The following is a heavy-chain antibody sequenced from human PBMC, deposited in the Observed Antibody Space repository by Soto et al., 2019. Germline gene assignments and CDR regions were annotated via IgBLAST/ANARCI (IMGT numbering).Heavy chain of an antibody. D-gene: IGHD1-20*01. CDR3: ARASMYIWNDH. V-gene: IGHV1-18*01. CDR1: GYTLTSDG. CDR2: ISANSGNT. Sequence: ASVKGSCKGSGYTLTSDGVSWVRQAPGQGLEWMGWISANSGNTDYAQKLQGRVTMTRDTSISTAYMELSSLKSDDTAIYYCARASMYIWNDHWGQGTLVTVSS. J-gene: IGHJ5*02.